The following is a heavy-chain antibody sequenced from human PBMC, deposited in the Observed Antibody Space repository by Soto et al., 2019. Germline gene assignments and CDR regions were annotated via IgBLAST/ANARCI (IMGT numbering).Heavy chain of an antibody. Sequence: LRLSCAASGFTFDDYAMHWVRQAPGKGLEWVSGISWNSGSIGYADSVKGRFTISRDNAKNSLYLQMNSLRAEDTALYYCAKTQAAITYYYGMDVWGQGTTVTVSS. V-gene: IGHV3-9*01. D-gene: IGHD2-2*01. J-gene: IGHJ6*02. CDR1: GFTFDDYA. CDR3: AKTQAAITYYYGMDV. CDR2: ISWNSGSI.